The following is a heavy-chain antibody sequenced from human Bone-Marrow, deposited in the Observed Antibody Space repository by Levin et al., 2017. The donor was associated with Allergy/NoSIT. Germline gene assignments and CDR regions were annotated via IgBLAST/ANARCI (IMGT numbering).Heavy chain of an antibody. D-gene: IGHD3-22*01. V-gene: IGHV4-38-2*02. CDR1: NFYISSGHY. Sequence: SETLSLTCNVSNFYISSGHYWGWIRQSPGKGLEWFGNIYHSGSTYYNPSLKSRVTMSVDTSKNQFSLKLRSVTAADTAVYYCVRRNSFYVTSGHVHDVFDIWGQGATVIVSS. CDR2: IYHSGST. J-gene: IGHJ3*02. CDR3: VRRNSFYVTSGHVHDVFDI.